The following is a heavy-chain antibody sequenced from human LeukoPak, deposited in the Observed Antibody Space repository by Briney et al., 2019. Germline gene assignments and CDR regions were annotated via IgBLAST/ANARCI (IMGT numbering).Heavy chain of an antibody. J-gene: IGHJ4*02. CDR3: AREPASAAAGTDPYFDY. CDR1: GGSISSSSYY. CDR2: IYYSGST. V-gene: IGHV4-39*07. Sequence: SETLSLTCTVSGGSISSSSYYWGWIRQPPGKGLEWIGSIYYSGSTYYNPSLKSRVTISVDTSKNQFSLKLSSVTAADTAVYYCAREPASAAAGTDPYFDYWGQGTLVTVSS. D-gene: IGHD6-13*01.